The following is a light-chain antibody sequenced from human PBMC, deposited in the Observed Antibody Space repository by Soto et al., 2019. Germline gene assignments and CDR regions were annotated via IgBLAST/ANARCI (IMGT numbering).Light chain of an antibody. Sequence: QSVLTQPPSVSGAPGQSVTISCTGSSSNIGAGYDVHWYRHIPGTAPKLLIYGNNNRPSGVPDRFSGSKSVTSASLAITGLQAEDEADYYCQSYESRPSGYVFGTGTKLTVL. CDR2: GNN. CDR3: QSYESRPSGYV. CDR1: SSNIGAGYD. J-gene: IGLJ1*01. V-gene: IGLV1-40*01.